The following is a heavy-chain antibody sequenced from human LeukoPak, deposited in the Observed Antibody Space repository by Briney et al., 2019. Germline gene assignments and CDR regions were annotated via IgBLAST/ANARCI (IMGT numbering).Heavy chain of an antibody. J-gene: IGHJ4*02. CDR3: XXXQXKVGXTDYFDH. D-gene: IGHD1-26*01. CDR1: GFAFNNYA. V-gene: IGHV3-23*01. CDR2: INDNGGQR. Sequence: GGSLRLSCAASGFAFNNYAMTWVRQAPGKGLEWVSNINDNGGQRHYADSVKGRFTISRDNSKNTLFLQMDSLRAEDPAVYYXXXXQXKVGXTDYFDHWGQGILVTVSS.